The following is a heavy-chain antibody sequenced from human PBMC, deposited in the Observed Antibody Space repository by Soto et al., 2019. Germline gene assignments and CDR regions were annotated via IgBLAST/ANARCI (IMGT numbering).Heavy chain of an antibody. Sequence: ASVKVSCKASGYTFTSYAMHWVRQAPGQRLEWMGWINAGNGNTKYSQKNQGRDTITRDTSTSTTYIELRSLRSEDTADYYCARDVGYSGTGDYWGQGTLVTVSS. D-gene: IGHD5-12*01. CDR2: INAGNGNT. CDR3: ARDVGYSGTGDY. J-gene: IGHJ4*02. CDR1: GYTFTSYA. V-gene: IGHV1-3*01.